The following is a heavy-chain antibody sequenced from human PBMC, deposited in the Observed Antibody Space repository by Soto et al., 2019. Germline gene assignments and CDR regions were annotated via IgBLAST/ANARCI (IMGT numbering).Heavy chain of an antibody. V-gene: IGHV4-38-2*02. D-gene: IGHD3-10*01. CDR2: VYHNGIM. J-gene: IGHJ4*01. Sequence: SETLSLTCSVSGYSISSGYYWGWVRQAPGKGLEWLGSVYHNGIMFHNPSFQSRVTISVDTSKNQFSLNLRSVTAADTAVYYCAALWFGELAFNYWGHGILVTVSS. CDR1: GYSISSGYY. CDR3: AALWFGELAFNY.